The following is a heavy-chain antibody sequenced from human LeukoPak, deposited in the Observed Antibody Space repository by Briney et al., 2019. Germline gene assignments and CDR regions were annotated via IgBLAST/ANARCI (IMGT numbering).Heavy chain of an antibody. Sequence: SETLSLTCAVYGGSFSGYYWSWIRQPPGKGLEWIGEINHSGSTNYNPSLKSRVTMSVDTSKNQFSLKLSSVTAADTAVYYCARGDPMVRGVIDYWGQGTLVTVSS. D-gene: IGHD3-10*01. CDR3: ARGDPMVRGVIDY. CDR2: INHSGST. J-gene: IGHJ4*02. V-gene: IGHV4-34*01. CDR1: GGSFSGYY.